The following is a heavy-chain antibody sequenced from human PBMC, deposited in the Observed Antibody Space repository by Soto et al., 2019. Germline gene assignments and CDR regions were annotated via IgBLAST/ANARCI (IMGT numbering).Heavy chain of an antibody. D-gene: IGHD6-6*01. CDR1: GYTFTSYG. V-gene: IGHV1-18*01. J-gene: IGHJ6*02. CDR3: ARDNGAGKPSVGSSLYYYYGMDV. CDR2: ISAYNGNT. Sequence: ASVKVSCKASGYTFTSYGISWVRQAPGQGLEWMGWISAYNGNTNYAQKLQGRVTMTTDTSTSTAYMELRSLRSDDTAVYYCARDNGAGKPSVGSSLYYYYGMDVWGQGTTGTVSS.